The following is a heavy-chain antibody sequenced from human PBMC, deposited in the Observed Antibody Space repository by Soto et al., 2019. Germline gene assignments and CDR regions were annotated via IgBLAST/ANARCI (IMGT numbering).Heavy chain of an antibody. CDR2: IYYSGST. D-gene: IGHD1-7*01. Sequence: PSDTLSLSCTVSGGSISSSSYYGGWIRQPPGKGLEWIGSIYYSGSTYYNPSLKSRVTISVDTSKNQFSLKLSSVTAADTAVYYCARHGATGTTARGYYYYYGMDVWGQGTTVTVSS. V-gene: IGHV4-39*01. CDR1: GGSISSSSYY. CDR3: ARHGATGTTARGYYYYYGMDV. J-gene: IGHJ6*02.